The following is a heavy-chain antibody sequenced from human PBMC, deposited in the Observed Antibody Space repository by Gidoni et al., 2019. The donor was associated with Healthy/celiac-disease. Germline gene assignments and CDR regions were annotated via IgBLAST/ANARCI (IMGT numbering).Heavy chain of an antibody. CDR3: ARGRYYYDSSGYSYYYYYYGMDV. CDR1: GGSFSGYY. D-gene: IGHD3-22*01. Sequence: QVQLQQWGAGLLKPSETLSLTCAVYGGSFSGYYWSWIRQPPGKGLEWIGEINHSGSTNYNPSLKSRVTISVDTSKNQFSLKLSSVTAADTAVYYCARGRYYYDSSGYSYYYYYYGMDVWGQGTTVTVSS. V-gene: IGHV4-34*01. CDR2: INHSGST. J-gene: IGHJ6*02.